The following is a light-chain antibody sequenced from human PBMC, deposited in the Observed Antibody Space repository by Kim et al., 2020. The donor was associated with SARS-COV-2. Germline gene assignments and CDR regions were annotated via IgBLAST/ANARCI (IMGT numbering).Light chain of an antibody. Sequence: FPGERATLPCRASQSVSSNVAWYQQKPGQAPRLLIYGASTRATGIPARFSGSGSGTEFTLTISSLQSEDFAVYYCQQYNNWPPLTFGGGTKVDIK. V-gene: IGKV3-15*01. CDR2: GAS. J-gene: IGKJ4*01. CDR3: QQYNNWPPLT. CDR1: QSVSSN.